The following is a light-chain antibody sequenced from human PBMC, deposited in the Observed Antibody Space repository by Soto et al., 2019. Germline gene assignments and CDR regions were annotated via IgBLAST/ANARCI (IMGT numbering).Light chain of an antibody. CDR1: SSDVGGYNY. J-gene: IGLJ2*01. V-gene: IGLV2-14*01. Sequence: QSALTQPASVSGSPGQSITISCTGTSSDVGGYNYVSWYQQLPGKAPKLMIYEVNNRPSGVSNRFSGSKSGNTASLTISGLQAEDEADYYCNSYTSSSTRVFGGGTKLTV. CDR2: EVN. CDR3: NSYTSSSTRV.